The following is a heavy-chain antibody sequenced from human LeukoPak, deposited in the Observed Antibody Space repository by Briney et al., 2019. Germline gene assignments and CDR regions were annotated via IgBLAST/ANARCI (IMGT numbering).Heavy chain of an antibody. CDR3: ARDVRRESLYSGYGRYY. CDR1: GYTFTGYY. Sequence: ASVKVSCKASGYTFTGYYMHWVRQAPGQGLEWMGWINPNSGGTNYAQKFQGRVTMTRDTSISTAYMELSRLRSDDTAVYYCARDVRRESLYSGYGRYYWSQGTLVTVSS. CDR2: INPNSGGT. D-gene: IGHD5-12*01. V-gene: IGHV1-2*02. J-gene: IGHJ4*02.